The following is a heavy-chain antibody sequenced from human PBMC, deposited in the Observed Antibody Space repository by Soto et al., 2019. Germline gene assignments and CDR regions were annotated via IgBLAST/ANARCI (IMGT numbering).Heavy chain of an antibody. CDR3: TTACGTTCYWSYYGMDV. CDR2: IKSKGDGGTT. D-gene: IGHD2-2*01. Sequence: EVHLVESGGGLVKPGGSLRLSCEASGFIFNNAWMNWVRQSPGKGLEWVGHIKSKGDGGTTDYAAPVKGRFIISRDDSKKTLYLQMDSLKTEDTAVYYCTTACGTTCYWSYYGMDVWGQGTTVTVSS. CDR1: GFIFNNAW. V-gene: IGHV3-15*01. J-gene: IGHJ6*02.